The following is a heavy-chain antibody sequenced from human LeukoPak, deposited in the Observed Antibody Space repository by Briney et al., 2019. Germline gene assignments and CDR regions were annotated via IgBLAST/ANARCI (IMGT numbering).Heavy chain of an antibody. Sequence: SETLSLTCTVSGGSISSGGYYWSWIRQHPGKGLEWIGYIYYSGSTYYNPFLKSRVTISVDTSKNQFSLKLSSVTAADTAVYYCARTYDSSGYYLDYWGQGTLVTVSS. D-gene: IGHD3-22*01. CDR3: ARTYDSSGYYLDY. V-gene: IGHV4-31*03. J-gene: IGHJ4*02. CDR1: GGSISSGGYY. CDR2: IYYSGST.